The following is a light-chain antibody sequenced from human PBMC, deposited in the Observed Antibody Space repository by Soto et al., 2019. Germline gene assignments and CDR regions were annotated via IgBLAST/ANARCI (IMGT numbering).Light chain of an antibody. Sequence: SYELTQPPSVSVAPGQTARITCGGNNLGSKSVHWYQQKPGQAPILVVYADSDRPSGIPERFSGSKSGNTATLTISRVEAGDEADYYCQVWDCSSTHVVFGGGTKLTVL. CDR3: QVWDCSSTHVV. CDR2: ADS. CDR1: NLGSKS. V-gene: IGLV3-21*02. J-gene: IGLJ3*02.